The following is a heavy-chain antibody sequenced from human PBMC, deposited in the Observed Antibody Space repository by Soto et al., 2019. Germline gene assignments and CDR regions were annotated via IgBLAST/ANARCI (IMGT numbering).Heavy chain of an antibody. CDR2: IIPIFGTP. V-gene: IGHV1-69*13. J-gene: IGHJ6*02. CDR1: GDTFSTFA. Sequence: SVKVSCKASGDTFSTFAISWVRQAPGQGLEWMGGIIPIFGTPDYAQHFPGRVTISADESTKTAYLELSSPRPEDTAVYYCARSPGITGTRASQYAMDVWGQGTTVTVSS. D-gene: IGHD1-20*01. CDR3: ARSPGITGTRASQYAMDV.